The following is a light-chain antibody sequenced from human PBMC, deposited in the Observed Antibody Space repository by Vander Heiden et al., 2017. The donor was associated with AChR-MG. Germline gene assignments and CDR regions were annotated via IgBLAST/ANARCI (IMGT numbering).Light chain of an antibody. Sequence: NQITPPPPPASASVGDRVTITCRTSQGIISWLDWYQQKPGKAPIVLIFGASSLQSGVPSRFSGSGSGTDFTLTISSLQPEDFATYYCQQGNSLPITFGGGTRVEIK. CDR1: QGIISW. CDR2: GAS. V-gene: IGKV1-12*01. J-gene: IGKJ4*01. CDR3: QQGNSLPIT.